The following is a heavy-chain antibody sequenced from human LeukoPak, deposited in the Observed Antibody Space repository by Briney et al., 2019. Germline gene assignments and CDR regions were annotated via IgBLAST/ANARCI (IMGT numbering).Heavy chain of an antibody. CDR1: GFTFSSYS. Sequence: GGSLRLSCAASGFTFSSYSMNWVRQAPGKGLEWVSSISSSSSYIYYADSVKGRFTISRDNSKNTLYLQMNSLRAEDTAVYYCAHEYYDSSGYYSNWGQGTLVTVSS. D-gene: IGHD3-22*01. V-gene: IGHV3-21*01. J-gene: IGHJ4*02. CDR3: AHEYYDSSGYYSN. CDR2: ISSSSSYI.